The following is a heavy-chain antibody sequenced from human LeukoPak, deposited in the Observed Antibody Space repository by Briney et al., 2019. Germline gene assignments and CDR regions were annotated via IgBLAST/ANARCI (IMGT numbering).Heavy chain of an antibody. J-gene: IGHJ5*02. V-gene: IGHV4-30-2*01. CDR1: GGSISSGGYS. Sequence: SQTLSLTCAVSGGSISSGGYSWSWIRQPPGKGLEWIGYIYHSGSTYYNPSLKSRVTISVGRSKNQFSLKLSSVTAADTAVYYCARAGGSSGYYDWFDPWGQGTLVTVSS. CDR2: IYHSGST. D-gene: IGHD3-22*01. CDR3: ARAGGSSGYYDWFDP.